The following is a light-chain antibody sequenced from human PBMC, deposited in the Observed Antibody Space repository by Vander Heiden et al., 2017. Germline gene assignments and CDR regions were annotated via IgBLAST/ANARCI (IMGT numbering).Light chain of an antibody. Sequence: EIVLTQSPTTLSVSQGEKATPSCRARQSVSNNLAWYQQKPGQAPRHLIYGASTRATDIPARFSGSGSGTEFTLTISSLQSEDFAVYYCQQYNNWPRAFGGGTKVEIE. CDR3: QQYNNWPRA. CDR1: QSVSNN. V-gene: IGKV3-15*01. CDR2: GAS. J-gene: IGKJ4*01.